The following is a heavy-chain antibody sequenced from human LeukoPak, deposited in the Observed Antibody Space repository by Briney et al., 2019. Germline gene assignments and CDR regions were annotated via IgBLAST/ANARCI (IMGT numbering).Heavy chain of an antibody. D-gene: IGHD4-17*01. V-gene: IGHV3-33*01. CDR3: ARDLFSPFVTTSLGSAFDI. CDR2: IWYDGSNK. Sequence: GGPLRLSCAASGFTFSSYGMHWVRQAPGKGLEWVAVIWYDGSNKYYADSVKGRFTISRDNSKNTLYLQMNSLRAEDTAVYYCARDLFSPFVTTSLGSAFDIWGQGTMVTVSS. J-gene: IGHJ3*02. CDR1: GFTFSSYG.